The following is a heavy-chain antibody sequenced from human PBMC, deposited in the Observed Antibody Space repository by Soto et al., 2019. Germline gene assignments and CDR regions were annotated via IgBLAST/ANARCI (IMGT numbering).Heavy chain of an antibody. CDR1: GGSINSDDHY. Sequence: SETLSLTCTVSGGSINSDDHYWSWIRQPPGKSLEWIGNVYYSGSTYYNPSLNPSLKSRVTISIDTSKKQFSLILNSVTAADTAVYYCARAYSGVRSSYYIYFDYWGQGSLVTVSS. D-gene: IGHD3-22*01. J-gene: IGHJ4*02. CDR2: VYYSGST. CDR3: ARAYSGVRSSYYIYFDY. V-gene: IGHV4-30-4*01.